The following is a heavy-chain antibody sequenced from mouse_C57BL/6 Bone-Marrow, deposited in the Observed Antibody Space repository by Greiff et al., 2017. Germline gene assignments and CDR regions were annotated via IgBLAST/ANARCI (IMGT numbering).Heavy chain of an antibody. CDR2: ISYDGSN. V-gene: IGHV3-6*01. Sequence: EVQVVESGPGLVKPSQSLSLTCSVTGYSITSGYYWNWIRQFPGNKLEWMGYISYDGSNNYNPSLKNRISITRDTSKNQFFLKLNSVTTEDTATYYCARGGITTVVASNWYFDVWGTGTTVTVSS. J-gene: IGHJ1*03. CDR1: GYSITSGYY. D-gene: IGHD1-1*01. CDR3: ARGGITTVVASNWYFDV.